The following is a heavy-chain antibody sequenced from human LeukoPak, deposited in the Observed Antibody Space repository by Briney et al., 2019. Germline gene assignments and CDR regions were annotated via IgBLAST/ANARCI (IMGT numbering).Heavy chain of an antibody. J-gene: IGHJ4*02. D-gene: IGHD6-13*01. V-gene: IGHV4-59*12. CDR2: IYYSGST. CDR3: ARDRIAAAGSRWVDY. Sequence: PSETLSLTCTVSGGSISSYYWSWIRQPPGKGLEWIGYIYYSGSTDYNPSLKSRVTISVDTTNNQFSLQLSSVTAADTAVYYCARDRIAAAGSRWVDYWGQGTLVTVSS. CDR1: GGSISSYY.